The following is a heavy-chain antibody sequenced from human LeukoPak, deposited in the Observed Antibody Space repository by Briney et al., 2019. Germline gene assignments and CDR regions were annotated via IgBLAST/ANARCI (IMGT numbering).Heavy chain of an antibody. CDR3: ASYTHCSGGSCDLRGFDY. V-gene: IGHV4-30-4*01. D-gene: IGHD2-15*01. J-gene: IGHJ4*02. CDR1: GGSISSGDYY. CDR2: IYYSGST. Sequence: SETLSLTCTVSGGSISSGDYYWSWIRQPPGKGLEWIGYIYYSGSTYYNPSLKSRVTISVDTSKNQFSLKLSSVTAADTAVYYCASYTHCSGGSCDLRGFDYWGQGTLVTVSS.